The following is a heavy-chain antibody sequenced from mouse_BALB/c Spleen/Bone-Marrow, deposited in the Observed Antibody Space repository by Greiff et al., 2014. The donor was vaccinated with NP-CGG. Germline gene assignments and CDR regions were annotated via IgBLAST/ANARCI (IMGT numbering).Heavy chain of an antibody. CDR1: GYTLTSYT. J-gene: IGHJ2*01. D-gene: IGHD1-1*01. Sequence: VQLVESGAELARPGASVKMSCKASGYTLTSYTMHWVKQRPGQGLEWIGYINPSSGYTNYNQKFKDKATLTADKSSSTAYMQLSSLTSEDSAVYYCARRYYGSTFDYWGQGTTLTVSS. CDR2: INPSSGYT. CDR3: ARRYYGSTFDY. V-gene: IGHV1-4*01.